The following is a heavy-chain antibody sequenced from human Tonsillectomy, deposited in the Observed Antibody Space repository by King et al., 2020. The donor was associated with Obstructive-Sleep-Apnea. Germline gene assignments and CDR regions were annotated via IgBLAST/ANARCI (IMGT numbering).Heavy chain of an antibody. D-gene: IGHD3-9*01. Sequence: QLQESGPGLVKPSETLSLTCTVSGGSISSYSWAWIRQPAGEGLEWIGRMFTSGSTNCNPSLKSRVTMSVDTSKNQFSLKLSSVTAADTAVYYCARDVPYYWLVPYYYYGMDVWGQGTTVTVSS. V-gene: IGHV4-4*07. CDR3: ARDVPYYWLVPYYYYGMDV. CDR2: MFTSGST. CDR1: GGSISSYS. J-gene: IGHJ6*02.